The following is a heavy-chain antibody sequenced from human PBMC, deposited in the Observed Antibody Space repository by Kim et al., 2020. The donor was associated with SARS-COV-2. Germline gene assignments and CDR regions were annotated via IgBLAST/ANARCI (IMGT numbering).Heavy chain of an antibody. J-gene: IGHJ4*02. CDR2: ISGSGGST. CDR1: GFTFSSYA. D-gene: IGHD3-22*01. CDR3: AKDQLGQRSMIVVGIAFDY. V-gene: IGHV3-23*01. Sequence: GGSLRLSCAASGFTFSSYAMSWVRQAPGKGLEWVSAISGSGGSTYYADSVKGRFTISRDNTKNTLYLQMNSLRGDDTAVYYCAKDQLGQRSMIVVGIAFDYWGQGTLVTVSS.